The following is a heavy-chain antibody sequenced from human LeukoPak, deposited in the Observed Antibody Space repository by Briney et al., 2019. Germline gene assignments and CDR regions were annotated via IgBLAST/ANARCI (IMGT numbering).Heavy chain of an antibody. V-gene: IGHV3-48*04. J-gene: IGHJ6*02. CDR2: ISSSSSTI. CDR3: ARGQTMIVDLNGDGMDV. D-gene: IGHD3-22*01. CDR1: GFAFGSEA. Sequence: PGGSLRLSCAVSGFAFGSEAMNWVRQAPGKGLEWVSYISSSSSTIYYADSVKGRFTISRDNAKNSLYLQMNSLRAEDTAVYYCARGQTMIVDLNGDGMDVWGQGTTVTVSS.